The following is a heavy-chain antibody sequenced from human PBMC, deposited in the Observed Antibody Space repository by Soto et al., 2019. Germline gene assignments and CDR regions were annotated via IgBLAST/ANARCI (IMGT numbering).Heavy chain of an antibody. CDR3: AREHSNYYFDY. CDR1: GGSISSGGYY. Sequence: QVQLQESGPGLVKPSQTLSLTCTVSGGSISSGGYYWSWIRQHTGKGLEWIGYIYYSGSTYYNPPLQSRVTISVDTSKNQFSLKLSSVTAADTAVYYCAREHSNYYFDYWGQGTLVTVSS. V-gene: IGHV4-31*03. D-gene: IGHD4-4*01. CDR2: IYYSGST. J-gene: IGHJ4*02.